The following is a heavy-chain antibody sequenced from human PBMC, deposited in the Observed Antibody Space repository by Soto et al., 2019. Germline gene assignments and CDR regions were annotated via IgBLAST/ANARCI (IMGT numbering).Heavy chain of an antibody. J-gene: IGHJ3*02. CDR2: TIPVFNTA. CDR1: GGTLSDHG. D-gene: IGHD3-10*01. CDR3: ARGVYGSGNYYTGPSAFDI. V-gene: IGHV1-69*06. Sequence: QVQLEQSGAEVKKPGSSVKVSCKGSGGTLSDHGVAWLRQAPGQGLEWMGGTIPVFNTAKYAQKFQGRVTVTADKFTNIDYMELSSLRSEDTAVYFCARGVYGSGNYYTGPSAFDIWGQGTMVIVSS.